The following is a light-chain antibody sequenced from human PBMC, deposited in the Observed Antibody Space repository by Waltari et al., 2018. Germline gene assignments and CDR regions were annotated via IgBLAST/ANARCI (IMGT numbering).Light chain of an antibody. CDR1: QSLTKRY. CDR3: QQYGSSILYT. CDR2: GAS. Sequence: PGERVTLSCRASQSLTKRYLAWYQQKPGQAPRLLIYGASSRAAGIPDRFSGSGSGTDFTLTISRLEPEDFAVYYCQQYGSSILYTFGQGTKLEIK. J-gene: IGKJ2*01. V-gene: IGKV3-20*01.